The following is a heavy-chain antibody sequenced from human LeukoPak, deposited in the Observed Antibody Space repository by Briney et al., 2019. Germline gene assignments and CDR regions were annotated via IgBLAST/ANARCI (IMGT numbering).Heavy chain of an antibody. D-gene: IGHD6-13*01. V-gene: IGHV3-66*01. J-gene: IGHJ4*02. Sequence: GGSLRLSCAASGFTVSSSYMSWVRPAPGKGQGWVSIISSAGTTYYADSVKGRFTISRDNSKNTVYLQVNSLRDEDTAVYYCARDLEAANTYYFDYWGQGTMVTVSS. CDR2: ISSAGTT. CDR1: GFTVSSSY. CDR3: ARDLEAANTYYFDY.